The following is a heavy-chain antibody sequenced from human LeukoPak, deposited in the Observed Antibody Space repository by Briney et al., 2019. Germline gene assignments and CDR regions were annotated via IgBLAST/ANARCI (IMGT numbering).Heavy chain of an antibody. D-gene: IGHD5-12*01. CDR3: ARDGSGYSGGLGY. CDR1: GFTFSSYS. CDR2: ISSSSSTI. J-gene: IGHJ4*02. Sequence: GGSLRLSCAASGFTFSSYSMNWVRQAPGKGLEWVSYISSSSSTIYYADSVKGRFTISRDNARNTVYMQMSSLRAEDTAVYYCARDGSGYSGGLGYWGQGTLVTVSS. V-gene: IGHV3-48*04.